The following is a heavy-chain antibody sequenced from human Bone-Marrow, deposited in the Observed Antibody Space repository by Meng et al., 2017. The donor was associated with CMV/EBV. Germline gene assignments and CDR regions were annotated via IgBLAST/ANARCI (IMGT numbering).Heavy chain of an antibody. Sequence: GSLRLSCTVSGGSISGTSYYWGWIRQPPGKGLECIGSIHYSGDTHNNSSLKSRVTLSVDTSKNHFSLRLKSVTAADTAVYFCARYGTPGFDPWGQGILVTVSS. CDR1: GGSISGTSYY. J-gene: IGHJ5*02. CDR3: ARYGTPGFDP. D-gene: IGHD1-1*01. V-gene: IGHV4-39*07. CDR2: IHYSGDT.